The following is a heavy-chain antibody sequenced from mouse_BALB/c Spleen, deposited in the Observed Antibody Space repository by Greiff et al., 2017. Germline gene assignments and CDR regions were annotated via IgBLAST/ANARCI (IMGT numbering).Heavy chain of an antibody. J-gene: IGHJ3*01. CDR3: ARDGGLLRYPAWFAY. CDR2: ISDGGSYT. V-gene: IGHV5-4*02. Sequence: EVKLVESGGGLVKPGGSLKLSCAASGFTFSDYYMYWVRQTPEKRLEWVATISDGGSYTYYPDSVKGRFTISRDNAKNNLYLQMSSLKSEDTAMYYCARDGGLLRYPAWFAYWGQGTLVTVSA. D-gene: IGHD1-1*01. CDR1: GFTFSDYY.